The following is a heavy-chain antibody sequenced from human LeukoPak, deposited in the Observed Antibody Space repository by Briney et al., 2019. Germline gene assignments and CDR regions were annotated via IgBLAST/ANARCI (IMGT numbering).Heavy chain of an antibody. CDR2: IKEDGSEK. CDR3: ARYYCSTTSCYGRYFDY. CDR1: GFTFSNYW. V-gene: IGHV3-7*01. D-gene: IGHD2-2*01. J-gene: IGHJ4*02. Sequence: QPGGSLRLSCAASGFTFSNYWMSWVRQAPGKGLEWVANIKEDGSEKYYVDSVKGRFTISRDNAKTSLYLQMNSLSAEDTAVYYCARYYCSTTSCYGRYFDYWGQGTLVTVSS.